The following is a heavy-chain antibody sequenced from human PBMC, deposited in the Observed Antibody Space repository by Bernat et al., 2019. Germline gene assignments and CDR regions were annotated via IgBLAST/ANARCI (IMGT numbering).Heavy chain of an antibody. D-gene: IGHD1-26*01. CDR3: AGSSYYYYMDV. CDR2: IIPILGIA. CDR1: GGTFSSYT. J-gene: IGHJ6*03. Sequence: QVQLVQSGAEVKKPGSSVKVSCKASGGTFSSYTISWVRQAPGQGPEWMGRIIPILGIANYAQKFQGRVTITADKSTSTAYMELSSLRSEDAAVYYCAGSSYYYYMDVWGKGTTVTVSS. V-gene: IGHV1-69*02.